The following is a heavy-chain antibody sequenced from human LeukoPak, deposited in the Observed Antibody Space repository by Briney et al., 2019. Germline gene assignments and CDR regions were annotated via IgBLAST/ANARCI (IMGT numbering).Heavy chain of an antibody. Sequence: ASVKVSCKASGYTCTSYGISWVRHAPGQGHGWMGWISAYNGNTNYPQKPQGRVTMTTDTSTSTAYMELRSLRSDDTAVYYCARDAHTAMVVELGYWGQGTLVTVSS. CDR1: GYTCTSYG. D-gene: IGHD5-18*01. J-gene: IGHJ4*02. V-gene: IGHV1-18*01. CDR3: ARDAHTAMVVELGY. CDR2: ISAYNGNT.